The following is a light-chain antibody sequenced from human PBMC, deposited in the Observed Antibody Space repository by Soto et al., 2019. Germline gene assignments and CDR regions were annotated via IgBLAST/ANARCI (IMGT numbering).Light chain of an antibody. CDR1: TGAVTSGYY. CDR2: STT. V-gene: IGLV7-43*01. Sequence: QAVVTQEPSLTVSPGGTVTLTCASSTGAVTSGYYPNWFQQKPGQAPTSLIYSTTNRHSWTPARFSGSLLGGKAALTLSGVQPEDEAEYYCLLYYDGARVFRGGTQLTVL. CDR3: LLYYDGARV. J-gene: IGLJ2*01.